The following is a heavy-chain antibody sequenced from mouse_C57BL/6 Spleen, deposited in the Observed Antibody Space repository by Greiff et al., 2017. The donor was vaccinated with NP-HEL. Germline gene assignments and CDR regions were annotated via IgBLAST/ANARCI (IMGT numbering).Heavy chain of an antibody. V-gene: IGHV1-7*01. CDR1: GYTFTSYW. Sequence: QVQLKESGAELVKPGASVKLSCKASGYTFTSYWMHWVKQRPGQGLEWIGYINPSSGYTKYNQKFKDKATLTADKSSSTAYMQLSSLTYEDSAVYDCARGKIYYAMGDWGQGASVTVAS. CDR2: INPSSGYT. CDR3: ARGKIYYAMGD. J-gene: IGHJ4*01.